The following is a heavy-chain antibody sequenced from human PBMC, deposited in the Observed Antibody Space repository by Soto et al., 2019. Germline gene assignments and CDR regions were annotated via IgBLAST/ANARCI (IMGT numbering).Heavy chain of an antibody. D-gene: IGHD2-21*02. CDR2: INAGNGNT. V-gene: IGHV1-3*05. J-gene: IGHJ4*02. Sequence: QVQLVQSGAEEKKPGASMKVSCKASGYTFTSYAMHWVRQAPGQRLEWMGWINAGNGNTKYSQKFQGRVTITRDTSASTAYMELSSLRSEDTAVYYCARSIVVVTALDYWGQGNLVTVSS. CDR1: GYTFTSYA. CDR3: ARSIVVVTALDY.